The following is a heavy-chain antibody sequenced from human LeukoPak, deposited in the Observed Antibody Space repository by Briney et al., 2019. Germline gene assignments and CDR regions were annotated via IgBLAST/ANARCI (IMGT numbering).Heavy chain of an antibody. D-gene: IGHD3-3*01. CDR2: IYYSGSP. CDR3: ARVGNYDFWSGSYYYYYYMDV. J-gene: IGHJ6*03. CDR1: DGSITTYY. Sequence: PSETLSLTCTVSDGSITTYYWSWIRQPPGKGLEWIGYIYYSGSPNYNPSLKSRVTISIDTSKNQFSLKMRSVTAADTAVYYCARVGNYDFWSGSYYYYYYMDVWGKGTTVTVSS. V-gene: IGHV4-59*01.